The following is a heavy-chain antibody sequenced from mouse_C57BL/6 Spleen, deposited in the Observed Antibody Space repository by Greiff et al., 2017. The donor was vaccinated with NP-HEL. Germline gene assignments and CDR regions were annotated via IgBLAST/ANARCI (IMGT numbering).Heavy chain of an antibody. V-gene: IGHV1-81*01. CDR1: GYTFTSYG. CDR3: ARVLDGRFAY. CDR2: IYPRSGNT. J-gene: IGHJ3*01. Sequence: QVQLQQSGAELARPGASVKLSCKASGYTFTSYGISWVKQRTGQGLEWIGEIYPRSGNTYYNEKFKGKATLTADKSSSTAYMELRSLTAEDSAVYFCARVLDGRFAYWGQGTLVTVSA.